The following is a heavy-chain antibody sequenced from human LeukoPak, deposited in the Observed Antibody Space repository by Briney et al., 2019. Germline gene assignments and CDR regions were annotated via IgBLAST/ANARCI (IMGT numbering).Heavy chain of an antibody. CDR3: ASPPYCGGDCFSGRFDY. D-gene: IGHD2-21*02. Sequence: SVKVSCKASGGSFSNYAISWVRQAPGQGLEWMGGIPILGTAKYAQKFQGRVTITADGSTSTAYMELSRLRSEDTAVYYCASPPYCGGDCFSGRFDYWGQGTLVTVSS. CDR1: GGSFSNYA. J-gene: IGHJ4*02. V-gene: IGHV1-69*13. CDR2: IPILGTA.